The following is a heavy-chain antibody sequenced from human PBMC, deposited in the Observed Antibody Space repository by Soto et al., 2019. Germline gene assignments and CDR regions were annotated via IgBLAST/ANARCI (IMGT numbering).Heavy chain of an antibody. CDR3: AKDIRGGYCISTSIDVGQCYSCMDV. V-gene: IGHV3-43D*04. J-gene: IGHJ6*04. CDR2: ISWDGGST. CDR1: GFTFDDYA. Sequence: GYLRLSCAASGFTFDDYAMHWVRQAPGKGLEWVSLISWDGGSTYYADSVKGRFTISRDNSKNSLYLQMNSLRAEDTALYYCAKDIRGGYCISTSIDVGQCYSCMDVWGKGTTVTVSS. D-gene: IGHD2-2*01.